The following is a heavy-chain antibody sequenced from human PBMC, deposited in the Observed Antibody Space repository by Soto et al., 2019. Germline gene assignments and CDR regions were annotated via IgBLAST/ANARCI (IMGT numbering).Heavy chain of an antibody. Sequence: QVQRVESGGGLVKPGESLRLSCAASGFNFSDYYMTWIRQAPGKGLEWVSSIGSSGRTIYYADSVKGRFTISRDNAKKSVILQMSSLSVEDTAVYYCASGGSLAPEYWGQGTLVTVSS. CDR1: GFNFSDYY. J-gene: IGHJ4*02. V-gene: IGHV3-11*01. D-gene: IGHD3-16*01. CDR2: IGSSGRTI. CDR3: ASGGSLAPEY.